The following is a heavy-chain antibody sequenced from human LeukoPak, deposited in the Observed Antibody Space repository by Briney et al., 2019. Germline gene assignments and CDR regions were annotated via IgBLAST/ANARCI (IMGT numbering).Heavy chain of an antibody. CDR1: GGSFSGYY. CDR2: INHSGST. Sequence: SETLSLTCAVYGGSFSGYYWSWIRQPPGKGLEWIGEINHSGSTNYNPSLKSRVTKSVDTSKNQFSLKLSSVTAADTAVYYCASDPSIAAAGTMTDHWGQGTLVTVSS. V-gene: IGHV4-34*01. J-gene: IGHJ4*02. CDR3: ASDPSIAAAGTMTDH. D-gene: IGHD6-13*01.